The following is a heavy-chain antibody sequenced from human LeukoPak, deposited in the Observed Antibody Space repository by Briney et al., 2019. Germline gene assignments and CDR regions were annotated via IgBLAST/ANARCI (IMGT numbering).Heavy chain of an antibody. Sequence: GGSLRLSCAASGFTFSSYGMHWVRQAPGKGLEWVAVIWYDGSNKYYADSVKGRFTISRDNSKNTLYLQMNSLRAEDTAVYYCARGLSSGHRPLHNWFDPWGQGTLVTVSS. J-gene: IGHJ5*02. CDR2: IWYDGSNK. D-gene: IGHD6-25*01. CDR3: ARGLSSGHRPLHNWFDP. CDR1: GFTFSSYG. V-gene: IGHV3-33*01.